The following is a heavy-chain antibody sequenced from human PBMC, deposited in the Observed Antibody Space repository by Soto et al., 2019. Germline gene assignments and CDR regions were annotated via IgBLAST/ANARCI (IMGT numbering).Heavy chain of an antibody. J-gene: IGHJ4*02. V-gene: IGHV2-5*02. CDR1: GFSISTSGVG. D-gene: IGHD3-10*01. CDR2: IYWDDDK. Sequence: QITLKESGPTLVKPTQTLTLTCIFSGFSISTSGVGVGWIRQPPGKALEWLALIYWDDDKRYSPILKSRLTITKDTSKNQVVLTMTNMDPVDTAPYYCAHRDGNMVRGVISFDYWGQGTLVTVSS. CDR3: AHRDGNMVRGVISFDY.